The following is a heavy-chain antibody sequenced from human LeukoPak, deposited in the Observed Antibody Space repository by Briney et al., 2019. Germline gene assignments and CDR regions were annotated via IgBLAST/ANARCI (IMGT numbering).Heavy chain of an antibody. CDR2: IYYSGST. CDR1: GDSISSYY. V-gene: IGHV4-59*01. Sequence: SETLSLTCTVSGDSISSYYWSWIRQPPGKGLEWIGYIYYSGSTNYNPSLKSRVTISVDTSKNQFSLKLSSVTAADTAVYYCARGDDYGDYAGFDPWGQGTLVTVSS. CDR3: ARGDDYGDYAGFDP. J-gene: IGHJ5*02. D-gene: IGHD4-17*01.